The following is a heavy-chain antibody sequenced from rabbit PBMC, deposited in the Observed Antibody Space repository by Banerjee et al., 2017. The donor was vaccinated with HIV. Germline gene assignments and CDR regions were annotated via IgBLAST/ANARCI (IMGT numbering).Heavy chain of an antibody. CDR1: GFSLSSND. V-gene: IGHV1S36*01. CDR3: ARDGDSGSRYYFDL. J-gene: IGHJ4*01. D-gene: IGHD4-2*01. Sequence: EESGGDLVKPGGSLTLTCTVSGFSLSSNDMSWVRQAPGKGLEWIGYISWDGNTYYASWVNGRFTISRTPTTVALQMTSLTAADTAAYFCARDGDSGSRYYFDLWGPGTLVTVS. CDR2: ISWDGNT.